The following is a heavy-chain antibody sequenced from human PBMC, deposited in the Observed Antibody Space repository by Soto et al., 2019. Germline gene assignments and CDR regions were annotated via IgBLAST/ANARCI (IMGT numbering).Heavy chain of an antibody. V-gene: IGHV3-23*01. Sequence: GGSLRLSCAASGFTFSSYAMSWVRQAPGKGLEWVSAISGSGGSTYYADSVKGRFTISRDNSKNTLYLQMNSLRAEDTAVYYCAKGAPGADFWSGYYKRDYYYYMDVWGKGTTVTVSS. D-gene: IGHD3-3*01. CDR1: GFTFSSYA. J-gene: IGHJ6*03. CDR2: ISGSGGST. CDR3: AKGAPGADFWSGYYKRDYYYYMDV.